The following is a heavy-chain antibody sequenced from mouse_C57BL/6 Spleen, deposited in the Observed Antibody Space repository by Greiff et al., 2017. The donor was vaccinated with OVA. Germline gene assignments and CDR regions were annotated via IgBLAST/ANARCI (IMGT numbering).Heavy chain of an antibody. D-gene: IGHD1-1*01. J-gene: IGHJ3*01. CDR1: GYSFTGYY. Sequence: VQLQQSGPELVKPGASVKISCKASGYSFTGYYMNWVKQSPEKSLEWIGEINPSTGGTTYNQKFKAKATLTVDKSSSTAYMQLKSLTSEDSAVYYCARGYGSSLFAYWGQGTLVTVSA. V-gene: IGHV1-42*01. CDR2: INPSTGGT. CDR3: ARGYGSSLFAY.